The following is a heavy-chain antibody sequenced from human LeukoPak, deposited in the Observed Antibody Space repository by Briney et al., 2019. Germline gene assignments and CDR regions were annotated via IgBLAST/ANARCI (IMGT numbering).Heavy chain of an antibody. V-gene: IGHV4-34*01. CDR3: ARHISVSYDAFDL. D-gene: IGHD6-19*01. CDR1: GGSFSGYY. J-gene: IGHJ3*01. CDR2: INHSGST. Sequence: SETLSLTCAVYGGSFSGYYWSWIRQPPGKGLEWIGEINHSGSTNYNPSLKSRVTISVDTSKNQFSLKLSSVTAADTAVYYCARHISVSYDAFDLWGRGTMVTVSS.